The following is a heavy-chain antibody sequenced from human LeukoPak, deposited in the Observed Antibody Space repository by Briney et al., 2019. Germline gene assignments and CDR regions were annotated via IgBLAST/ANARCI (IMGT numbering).Heavy chain of an antibody. D-gene: IGHD7-27*01. V-gene: IGHV4-4*07. CDR3: ARTTQLGISAYYGMDV. CDR1: GGSISSYY. CDR2: IYTSGST. Sequence: SETLSLTCAVSGGSISSYYWSWIRQPAGKGLEWIGRIYTSGSTNYNPSLKSRVTMSVDTPKNQFSLKLSSVTAADTAVYYCARTTQLGISAYYGMDVWGQGTTVTVSS. J-gene: IGHJ6*02.